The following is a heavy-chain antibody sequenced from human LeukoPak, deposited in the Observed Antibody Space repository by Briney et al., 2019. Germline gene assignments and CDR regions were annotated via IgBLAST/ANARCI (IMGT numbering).Heavy chain of an antibody. CDR1: SGSIRSGDYY. CDR2: ISYTGTT. J-gene: IGHJ4*02. V-gene: IGHV4-30-4*08. D-gene: IGHD3-10*01. Sequence: PSETLSLTCTVSSGSIRSGDYYWSWIRQPPGKGLEWIGYISYTGTTYYNPSLKSRVTISEETSKNLFSLKLNSVTAADTAEYYCARLGSAPFDXWGQGTLVTVS. CDR3: ARLGSAPFDX.